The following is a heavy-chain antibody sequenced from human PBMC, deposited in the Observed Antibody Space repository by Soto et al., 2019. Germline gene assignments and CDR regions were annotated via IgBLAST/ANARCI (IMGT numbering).Heavy chain of an antibody. Sequence: ASVNVSCKASGYTFTSYDINWVRQATGQGLEWMGWMNPNSGNTGYAQKFQGRVTMTRNTSISTAYMELSSLRSEDTAVYYCARGITIFGVVPGYWGQGTLVTVSS. CDR3: ARGITIFGVVPGY. V-gene: IGHV1-8*01. CDR1: GYTFTSYD. CDR2: MNPNSGNT. D-gene: IGHD3-3*01. J-gene: IGHJ4*02.